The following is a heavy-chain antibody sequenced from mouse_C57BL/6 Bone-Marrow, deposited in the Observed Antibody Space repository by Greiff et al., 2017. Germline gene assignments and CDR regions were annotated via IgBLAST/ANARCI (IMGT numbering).Heavy chain of an antibody. Sequence: VQLQQSGAELVRPGASVKLSCTASGFNIKDDYIHWVKQRPERGLEWIGWIDPEIGDTEYASKFQGKATITSDTSSNTAYLQLSSLTSEDTAVYYCSSCDGHYFDFWGQGTPLTVAS. CDR2: IDPEIGDT. CDR3: SSCDGHYFDF. D-gene: IGHD2-3*01. J-gene: IGHJ2*01. CDR1: GFNIKDDY. V-gene: IGHV14-4*01.